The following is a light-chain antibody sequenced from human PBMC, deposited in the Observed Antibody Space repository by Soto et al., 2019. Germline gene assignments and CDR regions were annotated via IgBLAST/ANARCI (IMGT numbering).Light chain of an antibody. V-gene: IGKV3-15*01. J-gene: IGKJ1*01. CDR2: GAS. CDR3: QRQSNWPRT. Sequence: EIVITQSPSTLSVSPGERVSLSCRASQSVDNNLAWYQQKPGQGPRLLIHGASTRATGIPARFSGSGSGTEFTLTISSLQSEDFAIYYCQRQSNWPRTFGQGTKVDIK. CDR1: QSVDNN.